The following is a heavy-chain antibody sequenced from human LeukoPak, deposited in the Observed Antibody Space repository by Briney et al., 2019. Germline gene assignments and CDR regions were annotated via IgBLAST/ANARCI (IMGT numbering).Heavy chain of an antibody. CDR2: IIPIFGTA. D-gene: IGHD3-16*01. Sequence: ASVKVSCKASGGTFSSYAISWVRQAPGQGLEWMGGIIPIFGTANYAQKFQGRVTIAADESTSTAYMELSSLRSEDTAVYYCARFMRPYYFDYWGQGTLVTVSS. J-gene: IGHJ4*02. CDR1: GGTFSSYA. CDR3: ARFMRPYYFDY. V-gene: IGHV1-69*13.